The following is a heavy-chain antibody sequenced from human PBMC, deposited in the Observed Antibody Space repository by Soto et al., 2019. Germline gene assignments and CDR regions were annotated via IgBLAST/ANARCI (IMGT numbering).Heavy chain of an antibody. Sequence: SETLSLTCAVYGGSFSGYYWGWIRQPPGKGLEWIGEINHSGSTNYNPSLKSRVTISVDTSKNQFSLKPSFGTAADTVVYYCAGGKLDWARGLEYWGQGTLVTVSS. V-gene: IGHV4-34*01. CDR3: AGGKLDWARGLEY. J-gene: IGHJ4*02. CDR1: GGSFSGYY. D-gene: IGHD1-1*01. CDR2: INHSGST.